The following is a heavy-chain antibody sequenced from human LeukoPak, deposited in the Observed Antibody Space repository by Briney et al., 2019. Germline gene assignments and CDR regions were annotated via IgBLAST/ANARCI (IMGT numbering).Heavy chain of an antibody. D-gene: IGHD3-22*01. Sequence: GGSLRLSCAASGFIFNNYGLVWVRQAPGKGLEWVSAISNDGGGSTYADFVKGRFTISRDNSKNTLFLQMDSLRAEDTALYYCAKGSSGYFFDLWGQGTLVTVSS. CDR2: ISNDGGGS. CDR1: GFIFNNYG. V-gene: IGHV3-23*01. CDR3: AKGSSGYFFDL. J-gene: IGHJ4*02.